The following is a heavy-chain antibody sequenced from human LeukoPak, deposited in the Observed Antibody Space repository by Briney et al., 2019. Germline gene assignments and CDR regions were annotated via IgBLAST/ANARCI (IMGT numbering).Heavy chain of an antibody. CDR1: GGTFSSYA. CDR3: ARQLKEGYSSSWYHSRWFDP. J-gene: IGHJ5*02. CDR2: IIPIFGTA. D-gene: IGHD6-13*01. Sequence: SVKVSCKASGGTFSSYAISWVRQAPGQGLEWMGGIIPIFGTANYAQKFQGRVTITADKSTSTAYMELSSLRSEDTAVYYCARQLKEGYSSSWYHSRWFDPWGQGTLVTVSS. V-gene: IGHV1-69*06.